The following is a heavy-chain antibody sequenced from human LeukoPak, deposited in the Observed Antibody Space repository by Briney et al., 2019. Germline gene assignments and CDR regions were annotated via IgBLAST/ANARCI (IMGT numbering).Heavy chain of an antibody. J-gene: IGHJ6*01. CDR2: SDPHQT. Sequence: GASVKVSCKVSGYTLINLSMHWVRQAPGKGLEWMGSSDPHQTNYARNFQGRLTMTADTSADTAYMELSSLRSEDTAVYYCASILYGYGLDVWGKGTTVTASS. D-gene: IGHD2/OR15-2a*01. CDR3: ASILYGYGLDV. CDR1: GYTLINLS. V-gene: IGHV1-24*01.